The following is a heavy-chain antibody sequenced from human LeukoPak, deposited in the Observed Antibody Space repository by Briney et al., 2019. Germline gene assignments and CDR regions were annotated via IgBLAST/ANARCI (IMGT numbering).Heavy chain of an antibody. Sequence: GGSLRLSCAASGFTFSSYEMNWVRQAPGKGLEWISSISSSSTYIYYADSVKGRFTISRDNAKNSLYLQMNSLRAEDRAVYYCARNKKGDRYTYGHDYWGQGTLVTVSS. CDR3: ARNKKGDRYTYGHDY. D-gene: IGHD5-18*01. J-gene: IGHJ4*02. V-gene: IGHV3-21*01. CDR1: GFTFSSYE. CDR2: ISSSSTYI.